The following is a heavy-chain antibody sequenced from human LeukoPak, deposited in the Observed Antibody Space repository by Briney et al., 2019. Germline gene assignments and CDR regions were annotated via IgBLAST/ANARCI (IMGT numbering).Heavy chain of an antibody. CDR1: GFTFSNYA. J-gene: IGHJ3*01. CDR3: ARDPNGDYIGAFEF. CDR2: ITSGGSP. Sequence: GGSLRLSCAASGFTFSNYAVMWVRQAPGQGLEWVSAITSGGSPRYADSVKGRFTISRDSSKNTLYLQMNSLKTEDTAQYFCARDPNGDYIGAFEFWGQGTGVTVSS. D-gene: IGHD4-17*01. V-gene: IGHV3-23*01.